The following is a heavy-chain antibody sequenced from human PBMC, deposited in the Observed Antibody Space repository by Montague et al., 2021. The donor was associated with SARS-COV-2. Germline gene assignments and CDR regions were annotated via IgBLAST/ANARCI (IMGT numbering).Heavy chain of an antibody. D-gene: IGHD2-2*01. CDR1: GGSFSGYY. CDR3: ARGGYQVLWLDYSYYGMDV. CDR2: INHSGST. V-gene: IGHV4-34*01. Sequence: SETLSLTCAVYGGSFSGYYWSWIRQPPGKGLEWIGEINHSGSTNYNPSLKSRVTVSVDTSKNQFSLKLSSVTAVDTAVYYCARGGYQVLWLDYSYYGMDVWGQGTTVTVSS. J-gene: IGHJ6*02.